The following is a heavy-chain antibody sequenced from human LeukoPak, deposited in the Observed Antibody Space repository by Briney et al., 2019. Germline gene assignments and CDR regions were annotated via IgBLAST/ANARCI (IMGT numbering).Heavy chain of an antibody. D-gene: IGHD5-18*01. CDR1: GGSISSYY. CDR2: IYYSRST. V-gene: IGHV4-59*01. J-gene: IGHJ4*02. Sequence: SETLSLTCTVSGGSISSYYWSWIRQPPGKGLEWIGYIYYSRSTNYNPPLKSRVTISGDTSKNQFSLKLSSVTVADTAVYYCARVGSGYSYGSFDYWGQGTLVTVSS. CDR3: ARVGSGYSYGSFDY.